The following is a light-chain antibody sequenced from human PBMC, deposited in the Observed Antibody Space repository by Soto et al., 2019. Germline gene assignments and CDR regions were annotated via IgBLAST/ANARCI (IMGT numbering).Light chain of an antibody. CDR3: QQYNSSWT. J-gene: IGKJ1*01. Sequence: DIQRSRSPSSLSTSVGDRVNITCRASQSISSWLAWYQQKPGKAPKLLIYDASSLESGVPSRFSGSGSGTEVTLTISSLPPDDFATYYCQQYNSSWTFGQGTKVDIK. V-gene: IGKV1-5*01. CDR2: DAS. CDR1: QSISSW.